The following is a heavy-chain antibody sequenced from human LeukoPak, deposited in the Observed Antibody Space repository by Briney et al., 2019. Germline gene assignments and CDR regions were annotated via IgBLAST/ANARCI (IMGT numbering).Heavy chain of an antibody. CDR2: ISSSGSTI. J-gene: IGHJ4*02. Sequence: GGSLRLSCAASGFTFSDYYMSWISQAPGKGLEWVLHISSSGSTIYYADSVKGRFTISRDNAKNSLYLQMNSLRAEDTAVYYCARGGLWFIYRENYYFDYWGQGTLVTVSS. D-gene: IGHD3-10*01. CDR3: ARGGLWFIYRENYYFDY. CDR1: GFTFSDYY. V-gene: IGHV3-11*01.